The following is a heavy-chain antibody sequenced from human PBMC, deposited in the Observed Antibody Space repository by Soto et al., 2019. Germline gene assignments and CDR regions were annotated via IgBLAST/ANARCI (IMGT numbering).Heavy chain of an antibody. V-gene: IGHV3-53*01. CDR3: AKGASGIAAAGTPGSYFDY. CDR1: GFTVSSNY. J-gene: IGHJ4*02. CDR2: IYSGGGT. Sequence: GGSLRLSCAASGFTVSSNYMSWVRQAPGKGLEWVSVIYSGGGTYYADSVKGRFTISRDNSKNTLYLQMNSLRAEDTAVYYCAKGASGIAAAGTPGSYFDYWGQGTLVTAPQ. D-gene: IGHD6-13*01.